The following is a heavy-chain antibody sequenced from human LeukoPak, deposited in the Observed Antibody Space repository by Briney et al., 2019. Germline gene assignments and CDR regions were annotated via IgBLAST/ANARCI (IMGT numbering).Heavy chain of an antibody. CDR1: GFTFSSYA. CDR3: AREGIAAAYSYFDY. CDR2: ISYDGSNK. Sequence: GGSLRLSCAASGFTFSSYAMHWVRQAPGKGLEWVAVISYDGSNKYYADSVKGRFTISRDNSKNTLYLQMNSLRAEDTAVYYCAREGIAAAYSYFDYWGQGTLVTDSS. D-gene: IGHD6-13*01. V-gene: IGHV3-30*04. J-gene: IGHJ4*02.